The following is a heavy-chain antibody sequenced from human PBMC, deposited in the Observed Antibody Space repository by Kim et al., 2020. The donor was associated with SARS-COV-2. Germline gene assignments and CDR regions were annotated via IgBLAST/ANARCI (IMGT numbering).Heavy chain of an antibody. D-gene: IGHD3-10*01. V-gene: IGHV4-39*07. Sequence: SETLSLTCTVSGGSISSSSYYWGWIRQPPGKGLEWIGSIYYSGSTYYNPSLKSRVTISVDTSKNQFSLKLSSVTAADTAVYYCARQGITMVRGVIITVPRPYYFDYWGQGTLVTVSS. CDR3: ARQGITMVRGVIITVPRPYYFDY. CDR2: IYYSGST. CDR1: GGSISSSSYY. J-gene: IGHJ4*02.